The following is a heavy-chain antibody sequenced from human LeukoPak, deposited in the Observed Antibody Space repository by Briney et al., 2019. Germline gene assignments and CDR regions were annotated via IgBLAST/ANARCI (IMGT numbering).Heavy chain of an antibody. CDR2: ISSNGGST. Sequence: GGSLRLSCSASGFTFSSYAMHWVRQAPGKGLEYVSAISSNGGSTYYADSVKGRFTISRDNSKNTLYLQMSSLRAEDTAVYYCVKDGEVVFSRCSGGSCHERPFGYWGQGTLVTVSS. V-gene: IGHV3-64D*06. CDR1: GFTFSSYA. D-gene: IGHD2-15*01. CDR3: VKDGEVVFSRCSGGSCHERPFGY. J-gene: IGHJ4*02.